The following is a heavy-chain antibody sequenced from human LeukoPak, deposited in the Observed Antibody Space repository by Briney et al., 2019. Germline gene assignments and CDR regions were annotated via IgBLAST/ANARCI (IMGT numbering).Heavy chain of an antibody. V-gene: IGHV4-38-2*02. CDR3: ARDGENQYYFDY. CDR2: IYHSGST. CDR1: GYSISSGYY. J-gene: IGHJ4*02. Sequence: SETLSLTCTVSGYSISSGYYWGWIRQPPGKGLEWIGSIYHSGSTYYNPSLKSRVTISVDTSKNQFSLKLSSVTAADTAVYYCARDGENQYYFDYWGQGTLVTVSS. D-gene: IGHD1-14*01.